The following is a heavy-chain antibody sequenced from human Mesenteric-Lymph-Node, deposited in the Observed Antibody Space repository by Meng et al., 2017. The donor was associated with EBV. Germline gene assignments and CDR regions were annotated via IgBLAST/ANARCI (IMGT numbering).Heavy chain of an antibody. V-gene: IGHV4-34*01. Sequence: QVHSPQWGAGLLGPSETLSLTCAASGGSFSGYHWSWIRQPPGKGLEYIGEISQSGDTNYNPSLKSRVTISVDTSRNQFSLKMRSVTAADTAVYYCARGTIFGIVVTYFDYWSQGNLVTVSS. J-gene: IGHJ4*02. CDR2: ISQSGDT. CDR3: ARGTIFGIVVTYFDY. D-gene: IGHD3-3*01. CDR1: GGSFSGYH.